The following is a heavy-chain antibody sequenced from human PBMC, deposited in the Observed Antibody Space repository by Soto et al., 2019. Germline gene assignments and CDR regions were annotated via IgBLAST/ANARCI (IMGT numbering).Heavy chain of an antibody. Sequence: GGSLRLSCAASGFTFSSYAMHWVRQAPGKGLEWVAVISYDGSNKYYADSVKGRFTISRDNSKNTLHLQMNSLRAEDTAVYYCAREGLAYYYDSSGYYERWFDPWGQGTLVTVSS. CDR1: GFTFSSYA. CDR2: ISYDGSNK. V-gene: IGHV3-30-3*01. D-gene: IGHD3-22*01. CDR3: AREGLAYYYDSSGYYERWFDP. J-gene: IGHJ5*02.